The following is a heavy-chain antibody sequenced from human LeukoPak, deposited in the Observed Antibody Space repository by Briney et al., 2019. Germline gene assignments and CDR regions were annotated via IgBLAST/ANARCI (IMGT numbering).Heavy chain of an antibody. Sequence: ASVKVSCKASGYTFTSYYMHWVRQAPGQGLEWMGIINPSGGSTSYAQKFQGRVTMTEDTSTDTAYMELSSLRSEDTAVYYCATGRYCSGGSCYSFFYWGQGTLVTVSS. CDR1: GYTFTSYY. D-gene: IGHD2-15*01. CDR2: INPSGGST. J-gene: IGHJ4*02. V-gene: IGHV1-46*01. CDR3: ATGRYCSGGSCYSFFY.